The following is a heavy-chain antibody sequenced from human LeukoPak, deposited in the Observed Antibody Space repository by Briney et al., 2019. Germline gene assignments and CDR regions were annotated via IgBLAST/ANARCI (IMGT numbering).Heavy chain of an antibody. V-gene: IGHV4-39*01. J-gene: IGHJ5*02. CDR1: GGSISSSSYY. CDR3: ARVVRPAASGNWFDP. D-gene: IGHD2-2*01. CDR2: IYYSGST. Sequence: SSETLSLTCTVSGGSISSSSYYWGWIRQPPGKGLEWIGSIYYSGSTYYNPSLKSRVTISVDTSKNQFSLKLSSVTAADTAVYYCARVVRPAASGNWFDPWGQGTLVTVS.